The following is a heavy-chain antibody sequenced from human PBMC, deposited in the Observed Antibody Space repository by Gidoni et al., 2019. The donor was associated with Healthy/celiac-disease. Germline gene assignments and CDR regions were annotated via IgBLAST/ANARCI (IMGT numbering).Heavy chain of an antibody. CDR2: IYYSGST. Sequence: QVQLQESGPGLVKPSETLSLTCSVSGCSIRSYYGSWIRQPPGQGLEWIGYIYYSGSTNYNPSLKSRVTISVDTSKNQFSLKLSSVTAADTAVYYCARDPTGSGSYYGMDVWGQGTTVTVSS. CDR1: GCSIRSYY. J-gene: IGHJ6*02. V-gene: IGHV4-59*01. CDR3: ARDPTGSGSYYGMDV. D-gene: IGHD1-26*01.